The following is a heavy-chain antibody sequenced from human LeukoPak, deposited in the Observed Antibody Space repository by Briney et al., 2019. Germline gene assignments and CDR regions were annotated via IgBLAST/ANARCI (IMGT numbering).Heavy chain of an antibody. Sequence: SETLSLTCAVYGGSFSGYCWSWIRQPPGKGLEWIGEINHSGSTNYNPSLKSRVTISVDTSKNQSSLKLSSVTAADTAVYYCASRPYNMGFDPWGQGTLVTVSS. CDR1: GGSFSGYC. J-gene: IGHJ5*02. V-gene: IGHV4-34*01. CDR3: ASRPYNMGFDP. D-gene: IGHD3-10*01. CDR2: INHSGST.